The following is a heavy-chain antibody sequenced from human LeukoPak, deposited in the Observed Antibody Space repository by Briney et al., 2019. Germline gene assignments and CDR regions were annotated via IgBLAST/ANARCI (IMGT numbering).Heavy chain of an antibody. CDR1: GFTFDDYA. J-gene: IGHJ4*02. D-gene: IGHD1-26*01. V-gene: IGHV3-9*03. Sequence: GGSLRLSCAASGFTFDDYAMHWVRQAPGKGLEWVSGISWNSGSIGYADSVKGRFTISRDNAKNSLYLQMNSLRAEDMALYYCAKDYQSGSYLGGYFDYWGQGTLVTVSS. CDR2: ISWNSGSI. CDR3: AKDYQSGSYLGGYFDY.